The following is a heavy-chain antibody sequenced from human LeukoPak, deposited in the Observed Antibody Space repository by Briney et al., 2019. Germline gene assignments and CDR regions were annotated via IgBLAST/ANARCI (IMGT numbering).Heavy chain of an antibody. CDR1: GFTFSSYA. Sequence: PGGPLRLSCAASGFTFSSYAMHWVRQAPGKGLEWVAVISYDGSNKYYADSVKGRFTISRDNSKNTLYLQMNSLRAEDTAVYYCARLGYCSSTSCYAGILDYWGQGTLVTVSS. CDR3: ARLGYCSSTSCYAGILDY. V-gene: IGHV3-30*04. CDR2: ISYDGSNK. D-gene: IGHD2-2*01. J-gene: IGHJ4*02.